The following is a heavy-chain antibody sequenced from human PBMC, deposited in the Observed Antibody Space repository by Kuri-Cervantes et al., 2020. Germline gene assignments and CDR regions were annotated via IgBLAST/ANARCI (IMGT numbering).Heavy chain of an antibody. D-gene: IGHD6-19*01. J-gene: IGHJ6*02. V-gene: IGHV3-48*04. Sequence: GGSLRLSCAASGFTFSSYSMNWVRQAPGKGLEWVSYISSSSSTIYYADSVKGRFTISRDNAENSLYLQMNSLRAEDTAVYYCASPSIAVAGTWYYYYGMDVWGQGTTVTVSS. CDR3: ASPSIAVAGTWYYYYGMDV. CDR1: GFTFSSYS. CDR2: ISSSSSTI.